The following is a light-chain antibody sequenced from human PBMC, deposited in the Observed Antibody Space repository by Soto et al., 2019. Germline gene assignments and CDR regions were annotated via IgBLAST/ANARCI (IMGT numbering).Light chain of an antibody. CDR1: SSDVGGYNY. V-gene: IGLV2-14*01. CDR3: SSYTSSSTLV. J-gene: IGLJ1*01. CDR2: DVS. Sequence: QSVLTQPASVSGSPGQSITISCTGTSSDVGGYNYVSWYQQHPGKAPKLMIYDVSNRPSGVSNRFSGSKSGNTASLTISGLQAEDEADYDGSSYTSSSTLVFGTGTKLTVL.